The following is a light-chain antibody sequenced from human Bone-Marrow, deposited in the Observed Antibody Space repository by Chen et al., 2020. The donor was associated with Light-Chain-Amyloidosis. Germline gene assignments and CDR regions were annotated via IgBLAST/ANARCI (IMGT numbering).Light chain of an antibody. V-gene: IGLV2-14*01. CDR1: SCGVGTYNY. CDR2: AVR. J-gene: IGLJ1*01. CDR3: SSFTSSSSYV. Sequence: QPALTQPASVSGSPGQSITISSSGPSCGVGTYNYVSWYQQHPGKAPKVIIYAVRKRPSWVSNRFSGSKSGNTASLTISGLQAEDEADYYCSSFTSSSSYVFGPGTKVTVL.